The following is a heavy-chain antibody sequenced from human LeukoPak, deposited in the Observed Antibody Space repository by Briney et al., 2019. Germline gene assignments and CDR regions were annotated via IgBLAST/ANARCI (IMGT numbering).Heavy chain of an antibody. CDR3: ARHTLVVVPAAMKYYYYMDV. D-gene: IGHD2-2*01. CDR2: IYSGGST. CDR1: GFTVSSNY. Sequence: GGSLRLSCAASGFTVSSNYMSWVRQAPGKGLEWVSVIYSGGSTYYADSVKGRFTISRDNSKNPLYLQMNSLRAEDTAVYYCARHTLVVVPAAMKYYYYMDVWGKGTTVTVSS. V-gene: IGHV3-53*01. J-gene: IGHJ6*03.